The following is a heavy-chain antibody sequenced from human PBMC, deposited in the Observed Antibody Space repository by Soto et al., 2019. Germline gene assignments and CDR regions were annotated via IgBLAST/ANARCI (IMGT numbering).Heavy chain of an antibody. D-gene: IGHD1-26*01. CDR1: GYTLTELS. CDR2: FDPEDGET. CDR3: ARGVTSGSFPPFDL. Sequence: ASVKVSCKVSGYTLTELSMDWVRQAPGKGLEWMGGFDPEDGETIYAQKFQGRVTMTEDTSTDTVYLELSSLRSDDTAVYYCARGVTSGSFPPFDLWGQGTLVTVSS. J-gene: IGHJ4*02. V-gene: IGHV1-24*01.